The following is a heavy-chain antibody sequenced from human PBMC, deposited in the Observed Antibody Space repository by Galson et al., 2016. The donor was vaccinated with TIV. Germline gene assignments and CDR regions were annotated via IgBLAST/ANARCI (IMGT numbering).Heavy chain of an antibody. CDR1: GFSFPNAW. CDR2: IRSIFDGETT. Sequence: SLRLSCAASGFSFPNAWMSWVRQPPGKGLEWVGRIRSIFDGETTAYAAPVEGRFTISRDDSKDTLYLQMSSLKTEDTGDYYCVILTAVLRYFDWGAPSDWGQGTLVTVSS. V-gene: IGHV3-15*01. J-gene: IGHJ4*02. CDR3: VILTAVLRYFDWGAPSD. D-gene: IGHD3-9*01.